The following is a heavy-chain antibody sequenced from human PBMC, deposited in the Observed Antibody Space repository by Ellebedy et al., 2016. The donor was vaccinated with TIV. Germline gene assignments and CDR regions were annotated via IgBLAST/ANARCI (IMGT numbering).Heavy chain of an antibody. J-gene: IGHJ4*02. Sequence: LRLSCTVSGGSISRGAFYWTWIRQKPGTGLEWMGNIYYSGSTYYKPSLKSRVTISLDTSKNQFSLRLSSVTAADTAVYYCARDEGGSGSLSYWGQGTLVTVSS. V-gene: IGHV4-31*03. D-gene: IGHD3-10*01. CDR2: IYYSGST. CDR3: ARDEGGSGSLSY. CDR1: GGSISRGAFY.